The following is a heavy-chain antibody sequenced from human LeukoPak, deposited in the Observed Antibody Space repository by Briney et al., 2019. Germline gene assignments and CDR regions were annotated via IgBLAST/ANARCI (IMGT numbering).Heavy chain of an antibody. CDR1: GFTFDDYA. V-gene: IGHV3-9*01. CDR2: ISWNSGSI. D-gene: IGHD1-26*01. J-gene: IGHJ6*02. CDR3: AKDLNLGATRAYGMDV. Sequence: PGGSLRLSCAASGFTFDDYAMHWVRQAPGKGLEWVSGISWNSGSIGYADSVKGRFTISRDNAKNSLYLQMNSLRAEDTALYYCAKDLNLGATRAYGMDVWGQGTTVTVSS.